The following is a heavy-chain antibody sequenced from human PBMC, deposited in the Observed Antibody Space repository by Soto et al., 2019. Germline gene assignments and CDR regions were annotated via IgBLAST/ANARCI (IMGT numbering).Heavy chain of an antibody. Sequence: SETLSLTYTVSGASISNSDNYWSWIRQPPGKGLEWIGYIYYSGSTYYNPSLKSRVTMSVDTSKNQFSLKLGAVTAADTAVYFCARASISRCVDRSCPAWFDPWGQGTLVTVS. CDR3: ARASISRCVDRSCPAWFDP. V-gene: IGHV4-30-4*01. CDR2: IYYSGST. CDR1: GASISNSDNY. J-gene: IGHJ5*02. D-gene: IGHD1-26*01.